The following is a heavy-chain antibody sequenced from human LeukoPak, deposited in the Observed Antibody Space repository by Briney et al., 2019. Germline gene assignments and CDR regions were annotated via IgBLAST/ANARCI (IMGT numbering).Heavy chain of an antibody. D-gene: IGHD2-15*01. CDR2: VYDSGST. CDR3: ARGYCYGGNCYCFDS. V-gene: IGHV4-4*02. J-gene: IGHJ4*02. Sequence: SETLSLTCAVSGGSISSSNSWSWVRQPPGKGLEWIGEVYDSGSTNYSPSLKSRVTISVDKSKNQFSLNLSSVTAADTAVYYCARGYCYGGNCYCFDSWGQGTLVTVSS. CDR1: GGSISSSNS.